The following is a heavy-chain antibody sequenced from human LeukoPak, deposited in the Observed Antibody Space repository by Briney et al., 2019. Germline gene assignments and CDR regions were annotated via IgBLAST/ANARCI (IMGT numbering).Heavy chain of an antibody. Sequence: GASVKVSCKASGYTFTGYYMHWVRQAPGQGLEWMGWINPNSGGTNYAQKFQGRVTMTRDTSISTAYMELSSLRSEDTAVYYCATEADYGDYISLDYWGQGTLVTVSS. D-gene: IGHD4-17*01. V-gene: IGHV1-2*02. CDR2: INPNSGGT. CDR1: GYTFTGYY. J-gene: IGHJ4*02. CDR3: ATEADYGDYISLDY.